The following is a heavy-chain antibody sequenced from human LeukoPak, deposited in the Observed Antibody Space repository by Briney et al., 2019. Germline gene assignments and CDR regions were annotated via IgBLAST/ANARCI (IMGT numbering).Heavy chain of an antibody. Sequence: PGGSLRLSCAASGFTFSIYAMTWVRQAPGKGLQWVSAITGSGGSTHYAESVKGRFTMSRDNSKNTLYLRMNGLRAEDTAVYYCATLPRGPTGYVGYGGEDYWGQGTLVTVSS. J-gene: IGHJ4*02. D-gene: IGHD5-12*01. CDR3: ATLPRGPTGYVGYGGEDY. CDR1: GFTFSIYA. CDR2: ITGSGGST. V-gene: IGHV3-23*01.